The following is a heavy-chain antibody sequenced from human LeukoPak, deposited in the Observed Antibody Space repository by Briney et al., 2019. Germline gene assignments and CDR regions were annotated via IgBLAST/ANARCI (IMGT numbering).Heavy chain of an antibody. CDR3: ARHDLGMGVYYFDY. D-gene: IGHD7-27*01. CDR1: GGSFSGYY. Sequence: SETLSLTCAVYGGSFSGYYWSWIRQPPGKGLEWIGEINHSGSTNYNPSLKSRVTISVDTSKNQFSLKLSSVTAADTAVYYCARHDLGMGVYYFDYWGQGTLVTVSS. J-gene: IGHJ4*02. V-gene: IGHV4-34*01. CDR2: INHSGST.